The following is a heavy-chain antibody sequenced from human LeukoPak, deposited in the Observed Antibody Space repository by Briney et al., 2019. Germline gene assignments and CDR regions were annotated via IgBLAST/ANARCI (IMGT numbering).Heavy chain of an antibody. CDR3: ARGPAGSGSYGY. Sequence: SETLSLTCTVSGGSISSYYWSWIRQPPGKGLEWIGYIYYSGSTNYNPSLKSRVTISVDKSKNQFSLKLSSVTAADTAVYYCARGPAGSGSYGYWGQGTLVTVSS. D-gene: IGHD1-26*01. CDR1: GGSISSYY. CDR2: IYYSGST. V-gene: IGHV4-59*12. J-gene: IGHJ4*02.